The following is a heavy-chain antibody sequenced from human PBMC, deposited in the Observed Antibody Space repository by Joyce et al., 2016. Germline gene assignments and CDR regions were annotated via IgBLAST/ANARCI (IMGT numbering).Heavy chain of an antibody. D-gene: IGHD6-19*01. CDR2: INNSGVT. V-gene: IGHV4-34*01. CDR1: GGPFRGFF. CDR3: ARSQWLAPLMY. J-gene: IGHJ4*02. Sequence: QVHLQQWGAGLLKPSETLSLTCAVSGGPFRGFFWTWVRQPPGKGLEWIGDINNSGVTNYNPSLKTRVTFSVDTSKNQFSLKLTSLSAADTAVYYCARSQWLAPLMYWGQGTPVTVSS.